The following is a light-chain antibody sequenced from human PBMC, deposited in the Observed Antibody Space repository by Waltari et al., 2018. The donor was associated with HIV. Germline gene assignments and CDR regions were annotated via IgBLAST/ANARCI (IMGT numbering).Light chain of an antibody. Sequence: QSVLTQPPSASGTPGQRVTISCSGSNSNIRSNTVNWYQQLPGTAPKLLIYTNNQRPSGVPDRFSGSKAGASASLASRRLQAEDEADYYCAAWDDSLNGVVFGGGTRLTVL. CDR3: AAWDDSLNGVV. V-gene: IGLV1-44*01. CDR2: TNN. CDR1: NSNIRSNT. J-gene: IGLJ3*02.